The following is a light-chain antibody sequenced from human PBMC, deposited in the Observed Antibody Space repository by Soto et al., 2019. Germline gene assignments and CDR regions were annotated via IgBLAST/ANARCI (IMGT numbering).Light chain of an antibody. V-gene: IGKV1-39*01. J-gene: IGKJ1*01. CDR1: QSISSY. CDR3: QQTYSSWT. CDR2: DAS. Sequence: DIQMTQSPSSLSASVGDRVTITCRASQSISSYLHWYQQKPEKAPKLLIHDASSLQSGVPSRFSGSGSGTDFTLTISSLQPEDFATYYCQQTYSSWTFGQGTKVEIK.